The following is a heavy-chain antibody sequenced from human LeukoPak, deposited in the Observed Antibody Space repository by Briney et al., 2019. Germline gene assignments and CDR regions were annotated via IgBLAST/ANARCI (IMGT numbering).Heavy chain of an antibody. CDR3: ARDFRSGVRVFDQFRGWYYYYYGMDV. Sequence: ASVKVSCKASGYTFTGYYMHWVRQAPGQGLEWMGWINPNSGGTNYAQKFQGRVTMTRDTSISTAYMELSRLRSDDTAVYYCARDFRSGVRVFDQFRGWYYYYYGMDVWGQGTTVTVSS. J-gene: IGHJ6*02. CDR2: INPNSGGT. CDR1: GYTFTGYY. V-gene: IGHV1-2*02. D-gene: IGHD6-19*01.